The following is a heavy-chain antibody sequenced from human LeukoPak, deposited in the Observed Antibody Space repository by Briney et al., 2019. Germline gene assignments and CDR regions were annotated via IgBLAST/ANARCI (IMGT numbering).Heavy chain of an antibody. D-gene: IGHD3-16*01. J-gene: IGHJ3*02. V-gene: IGHV3-53*01. CDR1: GFNVRSSY. CDR3: ARDVGGGGLAFDI. CDR2: IYSGGGT. Sequence: GGSLRLSCAASGFNVRSSYMTWVRQAPGKGLEWVSVIYSGGGTYYAGSVKGRFTISRDNSKNTLYLQMNSLGAEDTAVYYCARDVGGGGLAFDIWGQGTMVTVSS.